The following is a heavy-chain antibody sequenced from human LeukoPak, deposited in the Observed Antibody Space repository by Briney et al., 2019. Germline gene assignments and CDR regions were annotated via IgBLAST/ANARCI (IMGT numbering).Heavy chain of an antibody. J-gene: IGHJ5*02. CDR2: IIPIFSTS. V-gene: IGHV1-69*01. Sequence: SVKVSCKASGGTFISYAINWVRQAPGQGLEWMGEIIPIFSTSNYAQKFQGRVTITADESTSTAYMELSSLRSEDTAFYYCASARATAMEDNWFDPWGQGTLVTVSS. D-gene: IGHD5-18*01. CDR3: ASARATAMEDNWFDP. CDR1: GGTFISYA.